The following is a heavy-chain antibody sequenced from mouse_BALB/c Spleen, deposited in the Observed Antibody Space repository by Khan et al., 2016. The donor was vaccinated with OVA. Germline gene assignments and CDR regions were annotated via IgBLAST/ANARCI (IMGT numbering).Heavy chain of an antibody. J-gene: IGHJ2*01. Sequence: EVQLQQSGAELVKPGASVKLSCTASGFNIKDTHMHWVKQRPEQGLEWIGRIDPANDNSKYDPRFQGKATITADTSSNTAYLHLSSLTSEDTAVYYCAPAGTWVYFDYWGQGTTLTVSS. CDR3: APAGTWVYFDY. CDR1: GFNIKDTH. D-gene: IGHD4-1*01. V-gene: IGHV14-3*02. CDR2: IDPANDNS.